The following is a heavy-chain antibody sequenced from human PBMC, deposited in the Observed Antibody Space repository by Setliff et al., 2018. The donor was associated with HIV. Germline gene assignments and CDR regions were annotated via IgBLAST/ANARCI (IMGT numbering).Heavy chain of an antibody. CDR2: ISGTAVTT. CDR1: KFIFSTYW. D-gene: IGHD3-3*01. J-gene: IGHJ4*02. V-gene: IGHV3-23*01. Sequence: GSLRLSCTTSKFIFSTYWMHWVRQGPGTGLEWVSGISGTAVTTHYADSVKGRFTTSRDNSKNTLYLQMSSLRVEDTALYYCARAPGRFVYNSYFFDYWGQGTLVTVSS. CDR3: ARAPGRFVYNSYFFDY.